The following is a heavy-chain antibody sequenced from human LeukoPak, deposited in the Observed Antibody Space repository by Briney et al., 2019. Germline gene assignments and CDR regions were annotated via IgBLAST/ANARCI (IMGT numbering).Heavy chain of an antibody. Sequence: GGSLRLSCAASGFTFDDYAMHWVRQAPGKGLEWVSGISWNSGSIGYADSVKGRFTIPRDNAKNSLYLQMNSLRAEDTALYYCAKAAGYSSSWYEEARYYFDYWGQGTLVTVSS. CDR3: AKAAGYSSSWYEEARYYFDY. CDR2: ISWNSGSI. J-gene: IGHJ4*02. CDR1: GFTFDDYA. V-gene: IGHV3-9*01. D-gene: IGHD6-13*01.